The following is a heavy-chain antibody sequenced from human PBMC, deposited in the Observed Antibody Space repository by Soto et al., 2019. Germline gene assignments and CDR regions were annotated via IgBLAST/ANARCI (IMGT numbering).Heavy chain of an antibody. Sequence: PGGSLRLSCAASGFTFSSYSMNWVRQAPGKGLEWVSYISSSSSTIYYADSVKGRFTISRDNAKNSLYLQMNSLRAEDTAVYYCARAPYGSGSYFLGFDPWGQGTLVTVSS. CDR2: ISSSSSTI. CDR3: ARAPYGSGSYFLGFDP. V-gene: IGHV3-48*01. CDR1: GFTFSSYS. J-gene: IGHJ5*02. D-gene: IGHD3-10*01.